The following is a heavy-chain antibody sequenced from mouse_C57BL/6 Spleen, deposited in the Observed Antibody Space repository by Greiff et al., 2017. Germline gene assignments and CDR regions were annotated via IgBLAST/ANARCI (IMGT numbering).Heavy chain of an antibody. V-gene: IGHV6-3*01. CDR3: TGRSSYVHFDY. J-gene: IGHJ2*01. CDR1: GFTFSNYW. D-gene: IGHD1-1*01. Sequence: EVKVEESGGGLVQPGGSMKLSCVASGFTFSNYWMNWVRQSPEKGLEWVAQIRLKSDNYATHYAESVKGRFTISRDDSKSSVYLQMNNLRAEDTGIYYCTGRSSYVHFDYWGQGTTLTVSS. CDR2: IRLKSDNYAT.